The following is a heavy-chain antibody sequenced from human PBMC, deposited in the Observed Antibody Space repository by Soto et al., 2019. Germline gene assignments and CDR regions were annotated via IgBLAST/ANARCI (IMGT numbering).Heavy chain of an antibody. V-gene: IGHV3-74*01. J-gene: IGHJ6*02. CDR1: GFTISGYW. CDR2: INSDGSSP. CDR3: TRSRYFDWSRQGMDV. D-gene: IGHD3-9*01. Sequence: GGSLRLSCAASGFTISGYWMHWVRQSPGKGLVWVSRINSDGSSPRYADSVKGRFTISRDNAKNTLYLQMNSLRVEDAAVYYCTRSRYFDWSRQGMDVWGQGTTVTVSS.